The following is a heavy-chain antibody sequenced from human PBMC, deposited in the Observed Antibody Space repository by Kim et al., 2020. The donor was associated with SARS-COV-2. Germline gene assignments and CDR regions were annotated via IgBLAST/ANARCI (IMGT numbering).Heavy chain of an antibody. Sequence: ASVKVSCKASGYTFTSYAMNWVRQAPGQGLEWMGWINTNTGNPTYAQGFTGRFVFSLDTSVSTAYLQISSLKAEDTAVYYCARGLEGGLLWFGELLSNWFDPWGQGTLVTVSS. D-gene: IGHD3-10*01. CDR3: ARGLEGGLLWFGELLSNWFDP. V-gene: IGHV7-4-1*02. CDR1: GYTFTSYA. J-gene: IGHJ5*02. CDR2: INTNTGNP.